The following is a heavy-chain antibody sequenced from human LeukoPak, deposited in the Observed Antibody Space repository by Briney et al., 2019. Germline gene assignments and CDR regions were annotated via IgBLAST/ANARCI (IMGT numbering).Heavy chain of an antibody. CDR3: AKSTAPPGYYTRGYFDY. CDR1: GFTFDDYA. CDR2: ISWNSGSI. V-gene: IGHV3-9*01. Sequence: GGSLRLSCAASGFTFDDYAMHWVRQAPGKGLEWVSGISWNSGSIGYADSVKGRFTISRDNAKNSLYLQMNSLRAEDTALYYCAKSTAPPGYYTRGYFDYWGQGTLVTVSS. D-gene: IGHD3/OR15-3a*01. J-gene: IGHJ4*02.